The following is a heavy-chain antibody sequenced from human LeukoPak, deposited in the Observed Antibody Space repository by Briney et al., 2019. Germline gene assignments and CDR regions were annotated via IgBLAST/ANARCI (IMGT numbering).Heavy chain of an antibody. Sequence: GGSLRLSCAASGFTFSSYAMSWVRQAPGKGLEWVAGIFGSGGSPHYADPVKGRFTISRDNSRNTVYLQINSLRAEDTAVYYCGKPTVGYSSGQKPAWPVDYWGQGTLVTVSS. D-gene: IGHD5-18*01. CDR3: GKPTVGYSSGQKPAWPVDY. CDR2: IFGSGGSP. CDR1: GFTFSSYA. V-gene: IGHV3-23*01. J-gene: IGHJ4*02.